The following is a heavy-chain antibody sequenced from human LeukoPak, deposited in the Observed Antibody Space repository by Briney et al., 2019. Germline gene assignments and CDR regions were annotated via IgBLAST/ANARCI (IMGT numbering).Heavy chain of an antibody. CDR2: ISCSGVST. J-gene: IGHJ4*02. CDR1: GFTFSSYA. V-gene: IGHV3-23*01. Sequence: GGSLRLSCAASGFTFSSYAMSWVRQAPGKGLEWVSPISCSGVSTYYADSVKGRFTISRDNSKNTLYLQMNSLRAEDTAVYYCAKALPHTALYDYWGQGTLVTVSS. CDR3: AKALPHTALYDY. D-gene: IGHD5-18*01.